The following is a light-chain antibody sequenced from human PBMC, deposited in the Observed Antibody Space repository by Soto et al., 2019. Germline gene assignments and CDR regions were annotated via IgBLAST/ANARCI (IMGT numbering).Light chain of an antibody. J-gene: IGKJ4*01. CDR3: QQYGSSPIT. Sequence: EIVLTQSPATLSLSPGERATLSCRASQSVSSYLVWYQQKPGQAPRVLISDASNRATGIPARFSGSGSGTDFTLTISSLEPEDFAVYYCQQYGSSPITFGGGTKVEIK. CDR1: QSVSSY. V-gene: IGKV3-11*01. CDR2: DAS.